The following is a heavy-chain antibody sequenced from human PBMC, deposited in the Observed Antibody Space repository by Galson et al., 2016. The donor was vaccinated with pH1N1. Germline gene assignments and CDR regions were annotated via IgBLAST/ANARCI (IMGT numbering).Heavy chain of an antibody. CDR2: FDPEEGEI. Sequence: SVKVSCKVSGYTLSELSMHWVRQAPGYGLEWMGGFDPEEGEIIYAQKFQGRVTMTEDMSTDTAHMEMSSLRSEDTAVYYCVSYVAGAGIKWFDPWGQGTLVTVSS. J-gene: IGHJ5*02. D-gene: IGHD6-13*01. CDR1: GYTLSELS. V-gene: IGHV1-24*01. CDR3: VSYVAGAGIKWFDP.